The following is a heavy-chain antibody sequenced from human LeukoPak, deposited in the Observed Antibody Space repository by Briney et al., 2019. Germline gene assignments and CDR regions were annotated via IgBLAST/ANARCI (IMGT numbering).Heavy chain of an antibody. CDR2: IKQDESEK. CDR3: ARRAGAYSHPYDY. D-gene: IGHD4/OR15-4a*01. CDR1: GFTFNTYW. J-gene: IGHJ4*02. Sequence: GGSLRLSCAASGFTFNTYWRTWVRQAPGKGLEWVANIKQDESEKYYVDSVKGRFTISRDNSKNTLYLQMNSLRAEDTAVYYCARRAGAYSHPYDYWGQGTLVAVSS. V-gene: IGHV3-7*03.